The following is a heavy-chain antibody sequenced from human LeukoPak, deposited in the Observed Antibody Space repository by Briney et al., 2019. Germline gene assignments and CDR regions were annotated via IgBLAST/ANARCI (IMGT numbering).Heavy chain of an antibody. V-gene: IGHV1-8*01. D-gene: IGHD3-10*01. CDR1: GYTFTSYG. Sequence: GASVKVSCKASGYTFTSYGINWVRQATGQRLEWMGWMNPNSGNTGYAQKFQGRVTMTRNTSISTAYMELSSLRSEDTAVYYCARAAPLITMVRGVIIDFNWFDPWGQGTLVTVSS. CDR3: ARAAPLITMVRGVIIDFNWFDP. CDR2: MNPNSGNT. J-gene: IGHJ5*02.